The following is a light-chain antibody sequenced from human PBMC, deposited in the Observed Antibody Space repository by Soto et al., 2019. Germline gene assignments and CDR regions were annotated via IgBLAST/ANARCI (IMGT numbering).Light chain of an antibody. V-gene: IGKV1-12*01. CDR3: QQTKTPGT. CDR1: QETIPW. J-gene: IGKJ1*01. Sequence: DIHGTQSRSSLSASVGYRVTITCRASQETIPWLAWYQHKPGEAPKLLIYSASNLQSGVPSRFSGSGSGTEFTLTISSLQPEDFTTYYCQQTKTPGTFGQGTKVDIK. CDR2: SAS.